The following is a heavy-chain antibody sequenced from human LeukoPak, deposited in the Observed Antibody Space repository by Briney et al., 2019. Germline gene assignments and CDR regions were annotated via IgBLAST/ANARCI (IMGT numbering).Heavy chain of an antibody. D-gene: IGHD3-10*01. CDR2: IIPIFGTA. V-gene: IGHV1-69*06. Sequence: AASVKVSCKASGGTSSSYAISWVRQAPGQGLEWMGGIIPIFGTANYAQKFQGRVTITADKSTSTAYMELSSLRSEDTAVYYCARARDRITMVRGVIITGAFDIWGQGTMVTVSS. CDR3: ARARDRITMVRGVIITGAFDI. CDR1: GGTSSSYA. J-gene: IGHJ3*02.